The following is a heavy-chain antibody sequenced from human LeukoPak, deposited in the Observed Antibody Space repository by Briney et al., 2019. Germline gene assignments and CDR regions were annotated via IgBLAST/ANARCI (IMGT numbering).Heavy chain of an antibody. J-gene: IGHJ4*02. V-gene: IGHV4-39*07. Sequence: SETLSLTCTVSGGSLSSSSYYWGWLRQPPGKGLEWIGSIYYSGSTYYNPSLKSRVTISVDTSKNQFSLKLSSVTAADTAVYYCARVGLFLLDYWGQGTLVTVSS. CDR3: ARVGLFLLDY. D-gene: IGHD3-22*01. CDR1: GGSLSSSSYY. CDR2: IYYSGST.